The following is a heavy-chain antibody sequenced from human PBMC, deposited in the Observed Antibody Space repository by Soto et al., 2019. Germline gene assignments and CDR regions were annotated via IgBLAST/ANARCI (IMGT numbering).Heavy chain of an antibody. CDR3: ARRVAGATTWWFDP. V-gene: IGHV5-10-1*01. CDR2: IDPSDSYT. J-gene: IGHJ5*02. CDR1: GDSFTSYW. D-gene: IGHD1-26*01. Sequence: PXESLKISCQCSGDSFTSYWISLVLQMPGKGLEWMGRIDPSDSYTNYSPSFQGHVTISADKSISTAYLQWSSLKASDTAMYYCARRVAGATTWWFDPWGQGALVTVSS.